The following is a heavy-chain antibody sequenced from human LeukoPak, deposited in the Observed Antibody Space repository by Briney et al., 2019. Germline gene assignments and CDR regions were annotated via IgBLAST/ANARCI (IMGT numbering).Heavy chain of an antibody. D-gene: IGHD2-15*01. Sequence: GGSLRLSCAASGSTFSNAWMSWVRQAPGKGLEWVGRIKSKTDGGSRDYAAPVKGRFIISRDDSKNTLFLEMNSLKTEDTAVYYCTLVGCSGGSCFSGHYWGQGTLVTVSS. CDR1: GSTFSNAW. CDR3: TLVGCSGGSCFSGHY. J-gene: IGHJ4*02. CDR2: IKSKTDGGSR. V-gene: IGHV3-15*01.